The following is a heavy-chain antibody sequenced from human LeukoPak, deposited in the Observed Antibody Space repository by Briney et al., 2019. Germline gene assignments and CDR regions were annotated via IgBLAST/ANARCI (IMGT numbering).Heavy chain of an antibody. V-gene: IGHV5-51*01. CDR3: ARHIQGSGWHLDY. Sequence: GEAPKIFCWGFGYSFTSYWIAWGRQGPGKGLEGVGIIYPGDCDTRYSPSCQSLGTFSADKSISTAYLRWSSLQASDTAMYYCARHIQGSGWHLDYWGQGTLVTVSS. D-gene: IGHD6-19*01. CDR2: IYPGDCDT. J-gene: IGHJ4*02. CDR1: GYSFTSYW.